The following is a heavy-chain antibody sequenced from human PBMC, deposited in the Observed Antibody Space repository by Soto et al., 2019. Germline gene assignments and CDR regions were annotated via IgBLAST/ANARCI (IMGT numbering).Heavy chain of an antibody. J-gene: IGHJ5*02. CDR2: ISAYNGNT. V-gene: IGHV1-18*04. CDR1: GYTFTSYG. Sequence: QVQLVQSGAEVKKPGASVKVSCKASGYTFTSYGISWVRQAPGQGLEWMGWISAYNGNTNYAQKLQGRVNMTTDTSTSTAYVELRSLRSDDTAVYYCARDHPKYGDYYDSSGYYYVGWFDPWGQGTLVTVSS. CDR3: ARDHPKYGDYYDSSGYYYVGWFDP. D-gene: IGHD3-22*01.